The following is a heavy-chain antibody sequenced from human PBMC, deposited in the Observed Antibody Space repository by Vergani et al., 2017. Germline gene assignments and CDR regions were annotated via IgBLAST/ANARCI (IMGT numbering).Heavy chain of an antibody. J-gene: IGHJ2*01. V-gene: IGHV4-31*03. Sequence: QVQLQESGPGLVKPSQTLSLTCTVSGGSISSGGYYWSWIRQHPGKGLERIGYIYYSGSTYYNPSLKSRVTISVDTSKNQFSLKLSSVTAADTAVYYCARAHDYGDYEYWYFDLWGRGTLVTVSS. CDR3: ARAHDYGDYEYWYFDL. CDR2: IYYSGST. D-gene: IGHD4-17*01. CDR1: GGSISSGGYY.